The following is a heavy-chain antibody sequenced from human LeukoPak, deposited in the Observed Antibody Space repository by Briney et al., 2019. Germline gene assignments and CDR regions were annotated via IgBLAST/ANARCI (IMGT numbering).Heavy chain of an antibody. D-gene: IGHD6-19*01. CDR1: GVTFSSYE. CDR2: ISSSGSTI. J-gene: IGHJ4*02. CDR3: ARGSVAGYHHFDY. Sequence: AGSLTLSCAAYGVTFSSYEMNWVRQAPGKGLEWVSYISSSGSTIYYPVSVKGRFNISREKVKNSLYLQMNGLRAEDTAVYYCARGSVAGYHHFDYWGQGTLVTVSS. V-gene: IGHV3-48*03.